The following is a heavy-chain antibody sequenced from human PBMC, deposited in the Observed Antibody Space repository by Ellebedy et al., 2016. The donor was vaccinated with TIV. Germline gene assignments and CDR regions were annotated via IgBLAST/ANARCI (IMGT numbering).Heavy chain of an antibody. CDR1: GGSISRGSYY. D-gene: IGHD6-13*01. CDR2: TYYSGST. J-gene: IGHJ4*02. V-gene: IGHV4-31*03. Sequence: MPSETLSLTCTVSGGSISRGSYYWNWIRQYPGKGLEWIGYTYYSGSTYYNPSLKSRVNVSVDTSKNQFSLKLSSETAADTAVYYCARGKFAAAGVDYWGQGTLDTVSS. CDR3: ARGKFAAAGVDY.